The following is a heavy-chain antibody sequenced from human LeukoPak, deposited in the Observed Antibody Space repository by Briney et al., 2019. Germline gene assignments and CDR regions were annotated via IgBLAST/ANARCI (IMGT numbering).Heavy chain of an antibody. Sequence: GGSLRLSCAASGFTFSSYAMSWVRQAPGKGLEGVSAISGSGGSTYYADSVKGRFTISRDNSKTTLYLKMNSLRAEDTAVYYCAKVYRGYSYGYGDYWGQGTLVTVSS. CDR1: GFTFSSYA. V-gene: IGHV3-23*01. CDR2: ISGSGGST. CDR3: AKVYRGYSYGYGDY. J-gene: IGHJ4*02. D-gene: IGHD5-18*01.